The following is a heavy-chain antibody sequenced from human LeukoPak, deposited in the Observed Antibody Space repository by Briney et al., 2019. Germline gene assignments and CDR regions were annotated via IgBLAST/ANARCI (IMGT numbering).Heavy chain of an antibody. D-gene: IGHD3-22*01. CDR3: ARPYYYDGYFDY. CDR1: GYPFKSYG. CDR2: ISAYNGNT. Sequence: ASVKVSCKASGYPFKSYGITWVRQAPGQGLEWLGWISAYNGNTNYAQNLQGRVTMTTDTSTSTAYMELRSLRSDDTAVYYCARPYYYDGYFDYWGQGTLVTVSS. J-gene: IGHJ4*02. V-gene: IGHV1-18*01.